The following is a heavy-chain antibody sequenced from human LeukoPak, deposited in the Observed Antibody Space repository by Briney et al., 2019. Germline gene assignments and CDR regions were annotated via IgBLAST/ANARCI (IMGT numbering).Heavy chain of an antibody. CDR2: INHSGST. CDR1: GGSFSGYY. V-gene: IGHV4-34*01. Sequence: PSGTLSLTCAVSGGSFSGYYWSWIRQPPGKGLEWIGEINHSGSTNYNPSLKSRVTISVDTSKNQFSLKLSSVTAADTAVYYCARETTVTASFGGWFDPWGQGTLVTVSS. D-gene: IGHD4-17*01. J-gene: IGHJ5*02. CDR3: ARETTVTASFGGWFDP.